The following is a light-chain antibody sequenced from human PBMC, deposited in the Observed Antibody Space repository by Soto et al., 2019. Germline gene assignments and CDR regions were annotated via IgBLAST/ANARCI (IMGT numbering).Light chain of an antibody. CDR1: RSFASSY. CDR3: QRYGASPQYS. CDR2: AAS. Sequence: LAVSLVERAALDCPASRSFASSYLAWYQHKPGQAPRLIIYAASIRATGVPHRFSGSGSGTDFTLTISSLEPEDSAVSYCQRYGASPQYSSG. V-gene: IGKV3-20*01. J-gene: IGKJ2*03.